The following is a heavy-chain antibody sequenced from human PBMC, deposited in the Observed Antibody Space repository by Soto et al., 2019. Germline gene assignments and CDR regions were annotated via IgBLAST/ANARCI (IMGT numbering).Heavy chain of an antibody. CDR2: FDLENGET. J-gene: IGHJ4*02. V-gene: IGHV1-24*01. Sequence: GXSXKVSYKVSGYTXSQLSINLVRQAPGEGLEWMGGFDLENGETIYAQRFQGRVTMTEESSADTPYIDLSRLRSEDTAVYYCAIEVRRSNQSDHWGQGTMVTVPQ. CDR3: AIEVRRSNQSDH. CDR1: GYTXSQLS. D-gene: IGHD3-10*01.